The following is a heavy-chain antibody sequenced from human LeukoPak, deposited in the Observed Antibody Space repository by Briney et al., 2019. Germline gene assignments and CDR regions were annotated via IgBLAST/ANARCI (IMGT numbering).Heavy chain of an antibody. J-gene: IGHJ4*02. CDR1: GFTFNTYN. Sequence: GESLRLSCVASGFTFNTYNMNWVRQAPGKGLEWVSSITSSSSCIYYADSVKGRFTISRDNAKSSLYLQMNSLRAEDTAVYYCARSGGYRFDYWGQGTLVSVSS. D-gene: IGHD1-26*01. CDR3: ARSGGYRFDY. V-gene: IGHV3-21*01. CDR2: ITSSSSCI.